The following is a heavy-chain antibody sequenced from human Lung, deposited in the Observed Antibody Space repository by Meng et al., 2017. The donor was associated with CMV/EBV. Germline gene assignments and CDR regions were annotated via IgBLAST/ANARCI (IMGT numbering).Heavy chain of an antibody. CDR1: GYTFADYF. J-gene: IGHJ4*02. Sequence: ASVXVSCKASGYTFADYFIHWVRQAPGQGLEWMGRINPRGGGPNYVQKYQDRVTLTMDTSITTAYLEMRGLTSDDTAVYYCAREAETANDYWGQGTLVTVSS. V-gene: IGHV1-2*02. CDR3: AREAETANDY. D-gene: IGHD5-18*01. CDR2: INPRGGGP.